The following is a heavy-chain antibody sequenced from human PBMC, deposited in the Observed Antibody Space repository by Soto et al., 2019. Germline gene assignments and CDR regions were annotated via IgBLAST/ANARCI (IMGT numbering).Heavy chain of an antibody. V-gene: IGHV3-74*01. CDR1: GFTFSSYW. D-gene: IGHD1-7*01. Sequence: GGSLRLSCAASGFTFSSYWMHWVRQAPGKGLVWVSRINSSGSTTNYADSVKGRFTISRDNAKNTLFLQMSSLRAEDTAVYYCARDAFVELSFQFDPWGQGTLVTVSS. CDR3: ARDAFVELSFQFDP. J-gene: IGHJ5*02. CDR2: INSSGSTT.